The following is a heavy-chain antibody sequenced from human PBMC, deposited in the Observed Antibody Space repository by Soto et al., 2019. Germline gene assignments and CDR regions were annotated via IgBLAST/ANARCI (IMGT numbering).Heavy chain of an antibody. Sequence: ASVKVSCKASGGTFSSYAISWVRQAPGQGLEWMGGIIPIFGTANYAQKFQGRVTITADESTSTAYMELSSLRSEDTAVYYCARGITAIFGVVHFDYWGQGTLVTVSS. J-gene: IGHJ4*02. D-gene: IGHD3-3*01. V-gene: IGHV1-69*13. CDR1: GGTFSSYA. CDR3: ARGITAIFGVVHFDY. CDR2: IIPIFGTA.